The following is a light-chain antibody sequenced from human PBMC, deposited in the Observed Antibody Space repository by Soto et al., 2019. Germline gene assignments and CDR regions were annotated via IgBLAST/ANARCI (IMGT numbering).Light chain of an antibody. CDR3: HQYGSSPWT. Sequence: EVVLTQSPGTLSLSPGERATLACRASETVTSDYLAWYQQKPGQAPRLLFYGASRRAAGIPDRFSDSGSGTDFTLIISRLEPENFVVYYCHQYGSSPWTFGQGTKVEIK. CDR1: ETVTSDY. CDR2: GAS. J-gene: IGKJ1*01. V-gene: IGKV3-20*01.